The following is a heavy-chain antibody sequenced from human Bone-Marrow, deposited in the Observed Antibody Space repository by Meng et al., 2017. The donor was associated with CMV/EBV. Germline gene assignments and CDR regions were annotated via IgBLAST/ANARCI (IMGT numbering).Heavy chain of an antibody. CDR3: ASYLYYYYGMDV. CDR2: IYYSGST. V-gene: IGHV4-39*07. CDR1: GGSISSSSYY. Sequence: SETLSLTCTVSGGSISSSSYYWGWIRQPPGKGLEWIGSIYYSGSTYYNPSLKSRVTISVDTSKNQFSLKLSSVTAADTAVYYCASYLYYYYGMDVWGQGTTVTVSS. J-gene: IGHJ6*02.